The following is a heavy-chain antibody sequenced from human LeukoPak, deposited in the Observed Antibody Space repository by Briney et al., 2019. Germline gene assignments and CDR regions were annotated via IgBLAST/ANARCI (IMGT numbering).Heavy chain of an antibody. CDR3: VRLVGDSGIFDY. D-gene: IGHD2-21*01. V-gene: IGHV4-59*08. Sequence: PSETLSLTCTVSGGSISSDYWSWIRQPPGKGLEWIGHIYYTGSTNYNPSLKSRVTMSLDTSKNQFSLKLSSVTAADTAMYYCVRLVGDSGIFDYWGQGTLVTVSS. CDR2: IYYTGST. J-gene: IGHJ4*02. CDR1: GGSISSDY.